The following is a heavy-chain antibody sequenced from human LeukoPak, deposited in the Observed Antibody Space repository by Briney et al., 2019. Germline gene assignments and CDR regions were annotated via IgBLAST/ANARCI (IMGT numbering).Heavy chain of an antibody. J-gene: IGHJ6*02. V-gene: IGHV3-7*04. CDR2: IKQDGSEK. Sequence: GGSLRLSCAASGFSISSYWMSWVRQAPGKGLEWVANIKQDGSEKYHVDSVKGRFTISRDNAKNSLYLQMNSLRAEDTAVYYCARENYDILTYFGTGMDVWGQGTTVTVSS. CDR3: ARENYDILTYFGTGMDV. D-gene: IGHD3-9*01. CDR1: GFSISSYW.